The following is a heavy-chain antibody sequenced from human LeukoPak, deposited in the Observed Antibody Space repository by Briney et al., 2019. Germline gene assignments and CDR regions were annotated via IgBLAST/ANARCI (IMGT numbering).Heavy chain of an antibody. Sequence: GGSLRLSCAASGFTFSSYSMNWVRQAPGKGLEWVSSISSSSSYIYYADSVKGRFTISRDNAKNCLYLQMNSVRAEDTAVYYCARDWYYDDVWGSYRSDDAFDFWGQGTMVTVSS. CDR3: ARDWYYDDVWGSYRSDDAFDF. CDR2: ISSSSSYI. V-gene: IGHV3-21*01. D-gene: IGHD3-16*02. CDR1: GFTFSSYS. J-gene: IGHJ3*01.